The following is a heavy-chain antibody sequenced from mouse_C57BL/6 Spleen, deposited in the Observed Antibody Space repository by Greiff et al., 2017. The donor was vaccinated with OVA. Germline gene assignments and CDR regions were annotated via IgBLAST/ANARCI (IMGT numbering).Heavy chain of an antibody. Sequence: VQLQQPGAELVKPGASVKLSCKASGYTFTSYWMQWVKQRPGQGLEWIGEIDPSDSYTNYNQKFKGKATLTVDTSSSTAYMQLSSLTSEDSAVKYCARRYYGNWYCDVWGTGTTVTVSS. J-gene: IGHJ1*03. V-gene: IGHV1-50*01. D-gene: IGHD2-1*01. CDR2: IDPSDSYT. CDR3: ARRYYGNWYCDV. CDR1: GYTFTSYW.